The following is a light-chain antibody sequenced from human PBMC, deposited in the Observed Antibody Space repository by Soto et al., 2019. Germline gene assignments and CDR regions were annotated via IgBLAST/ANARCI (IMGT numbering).Light chain of an antibody. J-gene: IGKJ3*01. V-gene: IGKV2-28*01. Sequence: DIVLTQSPLSLPVTPGEPASISCRSSQSLLQSNGYTYLDWYLQKPGQSPQLLIYLTSIRASGVPDRFSGSRSGTDFTLTVSSLQPEDFATYYCQQFDDYPFTFGPGTKVDI. CDR3: QQFDDYPFT. CDR2: LTS. CDR1: QSLLQSNGYTY.